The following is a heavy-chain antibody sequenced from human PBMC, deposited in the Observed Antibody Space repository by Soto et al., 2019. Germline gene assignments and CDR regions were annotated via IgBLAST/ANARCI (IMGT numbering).Heavy chain of an antibody. CDR1: GYTFTGYY. CDR3: ARTPTHKTLFDY. CDR2: INPNSGGT. Sequence: ASVKVSCKASGYTFTGYYMHWVRQAPGQGLEWMGWINPNSGGTNYAQKFQGRVTMTRDTSMSTAYMELSRLRSDDTAVYYCARTPTHKTLFDYWGQGTLVTVSS. V-gene: IGHV1-2*02. J-gene: IGHJ4*02.